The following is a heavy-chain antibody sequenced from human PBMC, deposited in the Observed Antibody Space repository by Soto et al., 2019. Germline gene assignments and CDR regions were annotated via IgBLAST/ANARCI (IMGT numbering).Heavy chain of an antibody. D-gene: IGHD6-19*01. J-gene: IGHJ4*02. CDR2: INAGNGNT. Sequence: ASVKVSCKASGYTFTSYAMHWVRQAPGQRLEWMGWINAGNGNTKYSQKFQGRVTITRDTSASTAYMELSSLRSEDTAVYYCARVTTVAGPSLSYWGQGTMVTASS. CDR3: ARVTTVAGPSLSY. V-gene: IGHV1-3*01. CDR1: GYTFTSYA.